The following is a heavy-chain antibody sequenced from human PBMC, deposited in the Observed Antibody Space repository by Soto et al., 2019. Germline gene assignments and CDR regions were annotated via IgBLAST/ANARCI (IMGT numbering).Heavy chain of an antibody. CDR1: GFTFSSYG. CDR2: IWYDGSNK. V-gene: IGHV3-33*01. CDR3: ARGPTAVAGTD. J-gene: IGHJ4*02. D-gene: IGHD6-19*01. Sequence: QVQLVESGGGVVQPGRSLRLSCAASGFTFSSYGMHWVRQAPGKGLEWVAVIWYDGSNKYYADSVKGRFIISRDNSKNTLSLQMNNLRAEDTAVYYCARGPTAVAGTDWGQGTLVTVSS.